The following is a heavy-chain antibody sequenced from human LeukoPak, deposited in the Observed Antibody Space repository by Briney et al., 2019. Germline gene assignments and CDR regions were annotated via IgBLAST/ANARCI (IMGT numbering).Heavy chain of an antibody. Sequence: HPGRSLRLSCAASGFTFSTYGMHWVRQAPGKGLEWVAVIWYDGSNKFYPDSVKGRFTISRDNSKDTLYLQMNSLRTEDTAVYYCARGGSSTWSPFDSWGQGTLVTVSS. CDR2: IWYDGSNK. CDR1: GFTFSTYG. CDR3: ARGGSSTWSPFDS. D-gene: IGHD6-13*01. V-gene: IGHV3-33*01. J-gene: IGHJ4*02.